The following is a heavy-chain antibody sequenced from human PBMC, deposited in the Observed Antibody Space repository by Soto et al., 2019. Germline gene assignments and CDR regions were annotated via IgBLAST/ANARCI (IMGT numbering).Heavy chain of an antibody. J-gene: IGHJ3*02. CDR2: IYSGGST. Sequence: LRLSCAASGFTVSSNYMSWVRQAPGKGLEWVSVIYSGGSTYYADSVKGRFTISRDNSKNTLYLQMNSLRAEDTAVYYCARRAYDSSGKGAFDIWGQGTMVTVSS. D-gene: IGHD3-22*01. CDR3: ARRAYDSSGKGAFDI. V-gene: IGHV3-53*01. CDR1: GFTVSSNY.